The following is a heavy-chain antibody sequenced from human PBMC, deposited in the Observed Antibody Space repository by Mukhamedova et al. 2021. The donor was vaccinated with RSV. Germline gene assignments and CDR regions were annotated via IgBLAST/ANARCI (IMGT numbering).Heavy chain of an antibody. CDR3: ARDLLGGFDY. V-gene: IGHV3-33*01. J-gene: IGHJ4*02. Sequence: GDSVKGRFTISRDNSKNTLYLQVNSLRVEDTAVYYCARDLLGGFDYWVQGTLVTVSS. D-gene: IGHD7-27*01.